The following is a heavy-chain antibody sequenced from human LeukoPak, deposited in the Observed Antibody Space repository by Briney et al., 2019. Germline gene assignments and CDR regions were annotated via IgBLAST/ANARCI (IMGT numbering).Heavy chain of an antibody. V-gene: IGHV3-30*01. CDR2: ISSGGTYE. CDR1: GFTFSNYA. D-gene: IGHD3-10*01. J-gene: IGHJ4*02. CDR3: ARDSTYYYDSGSSGPHYFDN. Sequence: PGGSLRLSCAASGFTFSNYAMYLVRQAPGNGLEWVSLISSGGTYEYYADSVKGRFTISRDNSKNTLYLQLNSLRAEDTAVYYCARDSTYYYDSGSSGPHYFDNWGQGTLVTVSS.